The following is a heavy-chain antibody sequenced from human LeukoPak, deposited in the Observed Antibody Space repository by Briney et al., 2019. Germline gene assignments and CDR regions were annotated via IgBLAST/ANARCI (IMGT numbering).Heavy chain of an antibody. CDR2: IYYSGIT. D-gene: IGHD3-10*01. J-gene: IGHJ4*02. V-gene: IGHV4-31*03. Sequence: SETLSLTCSVSGGSISTGGYSWSWIRQHPGKGLEWIVYIYYSGITHYYPSLKSRVNISVDTSNNQLSLRLTSVTAADTALYFCAIYNQPLASFDYWGQGTLVTVSS. CDR3: AIYNQPLASFDY. CDR1: GGSISTGGYS.